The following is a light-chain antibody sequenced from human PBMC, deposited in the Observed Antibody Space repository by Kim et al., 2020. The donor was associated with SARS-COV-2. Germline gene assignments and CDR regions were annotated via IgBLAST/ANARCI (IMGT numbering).Light chain of an antibody. J-gene: IGLJ2*01. CDR2: YNT. CDR3: QVWDSGSDHVV. CDR1: IIGDKY. Sequence: APGQTASITWGGEIIGDKYVHWYQQRPGQAPVLVLYYNTDRPAGIPERFSGSNSGDTATLTISGVEAGDEADYFCQVWDSGSDHVVFGGGTQLTVL. V-gene: IGLV3-21*01.